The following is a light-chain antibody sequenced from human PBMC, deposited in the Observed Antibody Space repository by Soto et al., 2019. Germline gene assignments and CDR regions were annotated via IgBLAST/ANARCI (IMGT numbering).Light chain of an antibody. V-gene: IGKV3-15*01. J-gene: IGKJ4*01. Sequence: EIVMTQSPATLSVSPGERATLSCRASQSVSSNLAWYQQKPDQAPRLLIYGASTRATGIPARFSGSGSGTEFTLTISSLQPEDFATYFCQQLYSSPLTFGGGTKVEIK. CDR3: QQLYSSPLT. CDR2: GAS. CDR1: QSVSSN.